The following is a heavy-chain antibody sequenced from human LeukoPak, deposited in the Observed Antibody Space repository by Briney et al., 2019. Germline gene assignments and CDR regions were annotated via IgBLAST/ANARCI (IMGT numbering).Heavy chain of an antibody. CDR2: ISQDGSRK. Sequence: GGTFRCSCTAFGFTFSTYYLAWVGQAPGKGLKGLANISQDGSRKFYAVSVKGRFTISRDNAKNSVFLQMNSLRAEDTAVYFCARWLYNSGWAIDYWGQGTLVSVSS. CDR1: GFTFSTYY. D-gene: IGHD6-19*01. J-gene: IGHJ4*02. CDR3: ARWLYNSGWAIDY. V-gene: IGHV3-7*01.